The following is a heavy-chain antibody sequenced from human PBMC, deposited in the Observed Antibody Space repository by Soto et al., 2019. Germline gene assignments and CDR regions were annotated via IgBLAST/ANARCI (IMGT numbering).Heavy chain of an antibody. J-gene: IGHJ4*02. CDR2: IYYSGST. CDR1: GGSISSGGYY. CDR3: AREPTYYYDSSGYKLGY. Sequence: SETLSLTCTVSGGSISSGGYYWSWIRQHPGKGLEWIGYIYYSGSTYYNPSLKSRVTISVDTSKNQFSLKLSSVTAADTAVYYCAREPTYYYDSSGYKLGYWGQGTLVTSPQ. D-gene: IGHD3-22*01. V-gene: IGHV4-31*03.